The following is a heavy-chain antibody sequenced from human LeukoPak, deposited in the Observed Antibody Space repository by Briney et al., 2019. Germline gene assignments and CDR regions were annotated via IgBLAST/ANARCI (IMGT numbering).Heavy chain of an antibody. D-gene: IGHD2-2*01. V-gene: IGHV3-30*03. CDR3: ARGEVVPAATSLVVTAFDY. CDR1: GFTFSGYG. Sequence: GGSLRLSCAASGFTFSGYGMHWVRQAPGKGLEWVAIISYDGSNKYYADSVQGRFTISRDNSKNTLYLQMNSLRAEDTAVYYCARGEVVPAATSLVVTAFDYWGQGTLVTVSS. J-gene: IGHJ4*02. CDR2: ISYDGSNK.